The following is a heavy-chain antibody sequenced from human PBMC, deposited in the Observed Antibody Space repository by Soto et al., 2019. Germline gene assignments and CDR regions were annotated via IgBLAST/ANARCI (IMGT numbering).Heavy chain of an antibody. D-gene: IGHD2-21*02. CDR2: IIPIFGTA. CDR1: GGTFSSYA. V-gene: IGHV1-69*01. J-gene: IGHJ2*01. CDR3: ATVSSEIVVTADWYFDL. Sequence: QVQLVQSGAEVKKPGSSVKVSCKASGGTFSSYAISWVRQAPGQGLEWMGGIIPIFGTANYAQKFQGRVTITADESTSTAYMELSSLRSEDTAVYYCATVSSEIVVTADWYFDLWGRGTLVTVSS.